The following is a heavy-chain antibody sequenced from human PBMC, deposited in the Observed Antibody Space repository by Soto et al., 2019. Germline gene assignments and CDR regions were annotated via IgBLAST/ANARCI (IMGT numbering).Heavy chain of an antibody. J-gene: IGHJ6*02. D-gene: IGHD3-3*01. Sequence: VQLVQSGDEVKRPGASVKVSCKTSGYTFTSYGVTWVRQAPGQGLEWMAWISVHSGKTKFAESLRGRVTLTTDTSTSTAYIELRSLRSDDTAVYYCARDDFGVALFYCHGIDVWGQGTTVIVSS. CDR2: ISVHSGKT. CDR3: ARDDFGVALFYCHGIDV. CDR1: GYTFTSYG. V-gene: IGHV1-18*01.